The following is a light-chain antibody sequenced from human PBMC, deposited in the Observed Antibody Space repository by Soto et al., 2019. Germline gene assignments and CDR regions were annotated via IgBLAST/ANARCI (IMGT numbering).Light chain of an antibody. CDR2: KAS. CDR1: QTISSW. CDR3: LQDYNYPLT. Sequence: IHMTPSPSTLSVSVGERITITCRASQTISSWLAWYQQKPGKAPKLLIYKASTLKSGVPSRFSGSGSGTEFTLTISSLQPDDFATYYCLQDYNYPLTFGEGTKVDIK. V-gene: IGKV1-5*03. J-gene: IGKJ4*01.